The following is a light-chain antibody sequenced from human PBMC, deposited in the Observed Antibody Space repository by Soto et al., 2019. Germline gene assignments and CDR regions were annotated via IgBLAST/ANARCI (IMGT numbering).Light chain of an antibody. V-gene: IGKV1-5*03. Sequence: DIQMTQSPSTLSAAVGDRVAITCRASQSISSWLAWYQQKPGKAPKVLIYKASSLKSGVPSRFSGSGSGTEFTLTISSLEPEDFAVYHCQQYGNPPTFGQGTKVEIK. J-gene: IGKJ1*01. CDR2: KAS. CDR1: QSISSW. CDR3: QQYGNPPT.